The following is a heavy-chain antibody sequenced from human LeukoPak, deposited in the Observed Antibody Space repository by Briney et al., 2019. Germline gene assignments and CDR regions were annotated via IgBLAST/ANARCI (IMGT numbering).Heavy chain of an antibody. V-gene: IGHV4-59*01. J-gene: IGHJ5*02. Sequence: SETLSLTCTVSGGSISSYYWSWIRQPPGKGLEWIGYIYYSGSTNYNPSLKSRVAISVDTSKNQFSLKLSSVTAADTAVYYCARAKDGIAVAPFDPWGQGTLVTVSS. D-gene: IGHD6-19*01. CDR3: ARAKDGIAVAPFDP. CDR1: GGSISSYY. CDR2: IYYSGST.